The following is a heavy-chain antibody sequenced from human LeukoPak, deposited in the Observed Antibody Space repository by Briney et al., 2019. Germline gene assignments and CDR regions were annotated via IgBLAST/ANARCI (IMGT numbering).Heavy chain of an antibody. Sequence: GGSLGLSCAASGFTFDDYAMHWVRQAPGKGLEWVSLISWDGGSTYYADSVKGRFTISRDNSKNSLYLQMNSLRAEDTALYYCAKDHSPYYDSSGYYSLFDYWGQGTLVTVSS. V-gene: IGHV3-43D*03. CDR3: AKDHSPYYDSSGYYSLFDY. CDR1: GFTFDDYA. J-gene: IGHJ4*02. CDR2: ISWDGGST. D-gene: IGHD3-22*01.